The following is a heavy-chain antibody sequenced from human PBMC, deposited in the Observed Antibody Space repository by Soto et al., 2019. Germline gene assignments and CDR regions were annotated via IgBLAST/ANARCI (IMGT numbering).Heavy chain of an antibody. CDR3: AKDGPLSDIDY. Sequence: GGSLRLSCAASGFTFSSYGMHWVRQAPGKGLEWVAVISYDGSNKYYADSVKGRFTISRDNSKNTLYLQMNSLRAEDTAVYYCAKDGPLSDIDYWGQGTLVTVSS. CDR1: GFTFSSYG. D-gene: IGHD3-16*02. V-gene: IGHV3-30*18. J-gene: IGHJ4*02. CDR2: ISYDGSNK.